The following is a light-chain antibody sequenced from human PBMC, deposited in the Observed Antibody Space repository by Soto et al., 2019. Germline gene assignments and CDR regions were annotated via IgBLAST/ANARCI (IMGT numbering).Light chain of an antibody. CDR2: GAY. CDR3: QQYGSSYPWT. J-gene: IGKJ1*01. Sequence: EIVLTQSPGTLSLSPGERATLSCRASQSVSSTYFAWYQQKPGQAPRLLIYGAYFRAAGIPDRFSGSGSGTXXXXXXXXLXXXXFAVYYCQQYGSSYPWTFGQGTKVEIK. V-gene: IGKV3-20*01. CDR1: QSVSSTY.